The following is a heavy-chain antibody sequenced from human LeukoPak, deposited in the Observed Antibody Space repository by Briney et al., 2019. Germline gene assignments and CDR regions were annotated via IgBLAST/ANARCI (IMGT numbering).Heavy chain of an antibody. CDR1: GYSISSGYY. D-gene: IGHD3-3*01. J-gene: IGHJ4*02. V-gene: IGHV4-38-2*02. CDR3: ARGYYDFWSGYYGWYYFDY. Sequence: SETLSLTCTVSGYSISSGYYWGWIRQPPGKGLEWIGSIYHSGSTYYNPSLKSRVTISVDTSKNQFSLKLSSVTAADTAVYYCARGYYDFWSGYYGWYYFDYWGQGTLVTVSS. CDR2: IYHSGST.